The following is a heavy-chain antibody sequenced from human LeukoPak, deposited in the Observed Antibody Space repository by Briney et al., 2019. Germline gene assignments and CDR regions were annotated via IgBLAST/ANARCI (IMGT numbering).Heavy chain of an antibody. CDR1: GGSISSYY. CDR2: TYYSGST. D-gene: IGHD5-12*01. V-gene: IGHV4-59*01. J-gene: IGHJ5*02. Sequence: SETLSLTCTVSGGSISSYYCSWIRQPPGKGLERIGYTYYSGSTNYNPYLKCRVTISVDTSKNQFSLKLSYVTAADTAVYYCARSYSGYDPYNWFDPWGQGTLVTVSS. CDR3: ARSYSGYDPYNWFDP.